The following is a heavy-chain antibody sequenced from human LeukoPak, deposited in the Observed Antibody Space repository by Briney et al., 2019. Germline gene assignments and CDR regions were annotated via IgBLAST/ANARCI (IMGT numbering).Heavy chain of an antibody. CDR3: AREAAPLDYYDSSGYPNWFDP. CDR1: GGTFISYA. Sequence: GASVKVSCKASGGTFISYAISWVRQAPGQGLEWMGRTIPILGIANYAQKFQGRVTITADKSTSTAYMELSSLRSEDTAVYYCAREAAPLDYYDSSGYPNWFDPWGQGTLVTVSS. D-gene: IGHD3-22*01. V-gene: IGHV1-69*04. CDR2: TIPILGIA. J-gene: IGHJ5*02.